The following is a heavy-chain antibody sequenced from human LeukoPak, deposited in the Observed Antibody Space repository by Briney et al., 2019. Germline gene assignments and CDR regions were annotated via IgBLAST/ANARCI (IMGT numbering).Heavy chain of an antibody. CDR3: TTDRTWQPKFFFDD. CDR1: GGTFSSYA. J-gene: IGHJ4*02. Sequence: SVKVSCKASGGTFSSYAISWVRQAPGQGLEWMGGIIPIFGTANYAQKFQGRVTITADESTSTAYMELSSLRSEDTAVYYCTTDRTWQPKFFFDDWGQGTLVTVSS. D-gene: IGHD1-1*01. CDR2: IIPIFGTA. V-gene: IGHV1-69*13.